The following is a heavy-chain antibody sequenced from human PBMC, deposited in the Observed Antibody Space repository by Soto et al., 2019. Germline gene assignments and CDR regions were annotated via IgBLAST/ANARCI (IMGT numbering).Heavy chain of an antibody. CDR3: AREGGEDILVVHWAFDI. J-gene: IGHJ3*02. Sequence: EVQLVESGGGLVQPGGSLRLSCAASGFTFSSYWMSWVRQAPGKGLERVANIKQDGSEKYYVDSVKGRFTISRDNAKISLYLQMNSLRAEETAVYYCAREGGEDILVVHWAFDIWGQGTMVTVSS. CDR1: GFTFSSYW. CDR2: IKQDGSEK. D-gene: IGHD2-2*01. V-gene: IGHV3-7*01.